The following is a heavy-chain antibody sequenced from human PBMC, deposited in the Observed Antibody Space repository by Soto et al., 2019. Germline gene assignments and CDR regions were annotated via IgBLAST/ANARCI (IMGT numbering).Heavy chain of an antibody. CDR3: ARARANSWYDFDS. D-gene: IGHD6-13*01. CDR1: HGSLSPHY. V-gene: IGHV4-4*07. CDR2: VFSSGIT. J-gene: IGHJ4*02. Sequence: SETLSLTCTVSHGSLSPHYWSWIRQPAGKGLEWVGRVFSSGITKYNPSLRSRVTMSVETSKNLFSLNLTSVTAADTAIYYCARARANSWYDFDSWGRGVPVTVSS.